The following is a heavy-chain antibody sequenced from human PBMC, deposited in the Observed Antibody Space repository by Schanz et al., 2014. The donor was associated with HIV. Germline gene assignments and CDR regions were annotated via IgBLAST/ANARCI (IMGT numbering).Heavy chain of an antibody. CDR3: ARTRGIAVAGFDY. Sequence: QVQLVQSGAEVKKPGSSVKVSCKASGDTFTGDFMHWVRQAPGQGLEWMGWINPNSGGTNYAQKLQGRVTMTTDTSTSTAYMELRSLRSDDTAVYYCARTRGIAVAGFDYWGQGTLVTVSS. D-gene: IGHD6-19*01. V-gene: IGHV1-2*02. CDR1: GDTFTGDF. J-gene: IGHJ4*02. CDR2: INPNSGGT.